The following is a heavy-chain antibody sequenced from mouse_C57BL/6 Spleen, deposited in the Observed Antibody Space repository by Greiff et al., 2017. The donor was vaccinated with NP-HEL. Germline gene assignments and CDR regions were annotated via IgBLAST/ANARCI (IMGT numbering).Heavy chain of an antibody. CDR3: AREPSITTVVDDAMDY. CDR2: ISDGGSYT. Sequence: EVQRVESGGGLVKPGGSLKLSCAASGFTFSSYAMSWVRQTPEKRLEWVATISDGGSYTYYPDNVKGRFTISRDNAKNNLYLQMSHLKSEDTAMYYCAREPSITTVVDDAMDYWGQGTSVTVSS. CDR1: GFTFSSYA. V-gene: IGHV5-4*01. J-gene: IGHJ4*01. D-gene: IGHD1-1*01.